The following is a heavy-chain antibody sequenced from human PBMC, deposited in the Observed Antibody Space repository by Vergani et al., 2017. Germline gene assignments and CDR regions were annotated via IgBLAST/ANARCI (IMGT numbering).Heavy chain of an antibody. CDR3: AMYSPYGSGSSTFDP. CDR1: GYSFTSYW. CDR2: IYPGDSDT. Sequence: VQLVQSGAEVKKPGASVKVSCKASGYSFTSYWIGWVRQMPGKGLEWMGIIYPGDSDTRYSPSFQGQVTISADKSISTAYLQWSSLKASDTAMYYCAMYSPYGSGSSTFDPWGQGTLVTVSS. D-gene: IGHD3-10*01. J-gene: IGHJ5*02. V-gene: IGHV5-51*01.